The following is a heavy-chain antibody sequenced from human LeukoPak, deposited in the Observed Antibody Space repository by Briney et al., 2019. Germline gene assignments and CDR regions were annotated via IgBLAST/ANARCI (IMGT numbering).Heavy chain of an antibody. CDR1: GGSISSSSYY. V-gene: IGHV4-39*07. CDR2: MYYSGST. Sequence: SETLSLTCTVSGGSISSSSYYWGWIRQPPGKGLEWIGSMYYSGSTYYNPSLKSRVTISVDTSKNQFSLKLSSVTAADTAVYYCARVGNYVDYWGQGTLVTVSS. J-gene: IGHJ4*02. D-gene: IGHD7-27*01. CDR3: ARVGNYVDY.